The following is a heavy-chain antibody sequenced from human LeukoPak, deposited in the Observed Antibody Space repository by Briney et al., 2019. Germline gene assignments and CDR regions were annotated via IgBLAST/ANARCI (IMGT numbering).Heavy chain of an antibody. J-gene: IGHJ6*02. CDR2: IYPGDSDT. CDR1: GYSFTSYW. V-gene: IGHV5-51*01. CDR3: ARLRSVTFGGVIVTGYYYGMDV. Sequence: GESLKISCKGSGYSFTSYWLGWVRQMPGKGLEWMGIIYPGDSDTRYSPSFQGQVTISADKSISTAYLQWSSLKASDTAMYYCARLRSVTFGGVIVTGYYYGMDVWGQGTTVTVSS. D-gene: IGHD3-16*02.